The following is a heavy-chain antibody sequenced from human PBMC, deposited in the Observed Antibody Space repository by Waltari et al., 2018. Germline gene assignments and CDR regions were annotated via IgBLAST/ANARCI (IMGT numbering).Heavy chain of an antibody. J-gene: IGHJ3*02. Sequence: QLQLQESGPGLVKPSETLSLTCTVSGGSISSSSYYWGWIRQPPGQGLEWIGSIYYSGSTYYNPSLKSRVTISVDTSKNQFSLKLSSVTAADTAVYYCARRWELLRRAFDIWGQGTMVTVSS. CDR3: ARRWELLRRAFDI. D-gene: IGHD1-26*01. CDR2: IYYSGST. CDR1: GGSISSSSYY. V-gene: IGHV4-39*01.